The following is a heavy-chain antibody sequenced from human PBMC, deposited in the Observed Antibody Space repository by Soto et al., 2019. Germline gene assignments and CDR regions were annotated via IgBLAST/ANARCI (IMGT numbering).Heavy chain of an antibody. CDR3: TRGGSKWGENTSGMDV. V-gene: IGHV3-21*01. Sequence: GGSLRLSCAASGFTFSSYSMNWVRQAPGKGLEWVSSISSSSSYIYYADSVKGRFTISRDNSKNTLYLQMNNLRAEDTAVYYCTRGGSKWGENTSGMDVWGQGTTVTVSS. D-gene: IGHD3-16*01. CDR1: GFTFSSYS. CDR2: ISSSSSYI. J-gene: IGHJ6*02.